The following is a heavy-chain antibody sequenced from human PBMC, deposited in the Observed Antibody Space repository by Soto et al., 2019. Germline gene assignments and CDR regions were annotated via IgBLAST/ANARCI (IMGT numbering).Heavy chain of an antibody. CDR3: ARVGGINWFDP. V-gene: IGHV4-31*03. D-gene: IGHD1-20*01. J-gene: IGHJ5*02. Sequence: PSETLSLTCTVSGGSISSGGYYWSWIRQHPGKGLEWIGYIYYSGSTYYNPSLKSRVTISIDTSKNQFSLKLSSVTAADTAVYYCARVGGINWFDPWGKGTLVTVSS. CDR2: IYYSGST. CDR1: GGSISSGGYY.